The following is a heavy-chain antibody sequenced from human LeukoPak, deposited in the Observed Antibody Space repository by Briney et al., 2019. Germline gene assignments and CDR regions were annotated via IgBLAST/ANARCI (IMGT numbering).Heavy chain of an antibody. J-gene: IGHJ4*02. V-gene: IGHV3-21*01. D-gene: IGHD3-9*01. CDR2: ISSSSSYI. CDR3: ASYTDFDWHHFDY. CDR1: GFTFSSYS. Sequence: GGSLRLSCAASGFTFSSYSMNWVRQAPGKGLEWVSSISSSSSYIYYADSVKGRFTISRDNAKNSLYLQMNSLRAEDTAVYYCASYTDFDWHHFDYWGQGTLVTVSS.